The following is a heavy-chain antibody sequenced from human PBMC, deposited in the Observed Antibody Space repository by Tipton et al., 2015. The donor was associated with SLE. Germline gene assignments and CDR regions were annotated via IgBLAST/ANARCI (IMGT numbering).Heavy chain of an antibody. CDR3: ARGDAGLAYCGGDCWDY. J-gene: IGHJ4*02. D-gene: IGHD2-21*02. V-gene: IGHV4-30-4*01. CDR2: IYYSGST. CDR1: GFTFSDYY. Sequence: LRLSCAASGFTFSDYYMSWIRQPPGKGLEWIGYIYYSGSTYYNPSLKSRVTISVDTSKNQFSLKLSSVTAAGTAVYYCARGDAGLAYCGGDCWDYWGQGTLVTVSS.